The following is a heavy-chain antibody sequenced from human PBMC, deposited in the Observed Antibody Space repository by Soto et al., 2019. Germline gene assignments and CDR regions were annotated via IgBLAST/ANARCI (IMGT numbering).Heavy chain of an antibody. CDR1: GFTFSSYA. CDR3: ARGGGYSYGPFDY. D-gene: IGHD5-18*01. Sequence: PGGSLRLSCSASGFTFSSYAMHWVRQAPGKGLVWVSGINSDGSSTSYADSVKGRFTISRDNAKNTLYLQMNSLRAEDTAVYYCARGGGYSYGPFDYWGQGTLVTVSS. CDR2: INSDGSST. J-gene: IGHJ4*02. V-gene: IGHV3-74*01.